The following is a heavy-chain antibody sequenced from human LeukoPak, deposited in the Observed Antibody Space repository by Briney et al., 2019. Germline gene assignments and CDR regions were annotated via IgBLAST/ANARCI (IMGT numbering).Heavy chain of an antibody. D-gene: IGHD3-22*01. Sequence: PGGSLRLSCAASGFTFSSYGMNWVRQTPGKGLEWVSYISSSGRTIYYADSVKGRFTISRDNAKNSLYLQINSLRAEDTAVYYCARIYYYDSSGYSDNWFDPWGQGTLVTVSS. CDR2: ISSSGRTI. CDR3: ARIYYYDSSGYSDNWFDP. J-gene: IGHJ5*02. CDR1: GFTFSSYG. V-gene: IGHV3-48*04.